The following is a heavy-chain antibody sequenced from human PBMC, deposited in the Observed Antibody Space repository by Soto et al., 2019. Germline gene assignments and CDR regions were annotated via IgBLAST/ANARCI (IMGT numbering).Heavy chain of an antibody. D-gene: IGHD6-13*01. V-gene: IGHV3-74*01. CDR2: INSDGSST. Sequence: PGGSLRLSCAASGFTFSFYAMHWVRQAPGRGLVWVSRINSDGSSTSYADSVKGRFTISRDNAKNTLYLQMNSLRAEDTAVYYCARAPGSSWYDSYFDYWGQGTLVTVSS. CDR1: GFTFSFYA. CDR3: ARAPGSSWYDSYFDY. J-gene: IGHJ4*02.